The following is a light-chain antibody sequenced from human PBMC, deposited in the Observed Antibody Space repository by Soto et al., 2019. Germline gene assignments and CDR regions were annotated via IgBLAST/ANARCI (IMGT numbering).Light chain of an antibody. J-gene: IGKJ5*01. CDR1: QSVSSSY. CDR3: QQYGSSRIT. V-gene: IGKV3-20*01. Sequence: EIVLTQSPGTLSLSPGERAALSCRASQSVSSSYLAWYQQKPGQAPRLLIYGASSRATGIPDRFSGSGSGTDFTLTISRLEPEDFAVYYCQQYGSSRITFGQGRRLAVK. CDR2: GAS.